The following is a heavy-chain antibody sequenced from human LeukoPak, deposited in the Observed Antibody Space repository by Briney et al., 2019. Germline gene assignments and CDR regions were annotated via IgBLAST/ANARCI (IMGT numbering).Heavy chain of an antibody. CDR2: ISYSGST. CDR1: GGSISSYY. D-gene: IGHD3-10*01. V-gene: IGHV4-59*01. Sequence: SETLSLTCTVFGGSISSYYWGWIRLPPGKGLEWIGYISYSGSTTYIPSLKSRVTILVDTSKNQFSLKLSSVTAADTAVYYCVRITQGTIDYWGRGTLVTVSS. CDR3: VRITQGTIDY. J-gene: IGHJ4*02.